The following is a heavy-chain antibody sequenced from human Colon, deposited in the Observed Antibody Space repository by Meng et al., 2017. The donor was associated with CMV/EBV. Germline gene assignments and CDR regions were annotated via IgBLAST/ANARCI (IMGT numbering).Heavy chain of an antibody. Sequence: SETLSLTCTVSGGSISGSRYYWGWVRQPPGQGFEWIGSLYYTGSTYYNTSLGSQVTMSVDTSRNQFSLKLSSVTAADTAVYYCARQGGTSPTTGVFWGQGILVTVSS. CDR1: GGSISGSRYY. CDR2: LYYTGST. CDR3: ARQGGTSPTTGVF. J-gene: IGHJ4*02. D-gene: IGHD1-26*01. V-gene: IGHV4-39*01.